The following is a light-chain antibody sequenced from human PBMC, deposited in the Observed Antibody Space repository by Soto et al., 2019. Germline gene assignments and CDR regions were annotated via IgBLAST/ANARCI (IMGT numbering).Light chain of an antibody. J-gene: IGKJ1*01. CDR2: KAS. Sequence: DIQMNQSPSTLSGSVGDRVTITCRASQTISSWLAWYQQKPGKAPKLLLYKASTLKSGVPSRFSGSGSGTELTITISSLQPDDFATYDCQHYNSYAEAFGQGTKVELK. CDR3: QHYNSYAEA. V-gene: IGKV1-5*03. CDR1: QTISSW.